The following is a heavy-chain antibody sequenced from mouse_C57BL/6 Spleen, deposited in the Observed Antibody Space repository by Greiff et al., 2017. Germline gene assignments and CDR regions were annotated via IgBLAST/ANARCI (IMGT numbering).Heavy chain of an antibody. CDR3: ARVLDSSGYRFFAY. CDR1: GYTFTDYN. CDR2: INPNNGGT. V-gene: IGHV1-18*01. D-gene: IGHD3-2*02. J-gene: IGHJ3*01. Sequence: EVQLQQSGPELVKPGASVKIPCKASGYTFTDYNMDWVKQSHGKSLEWIGDINPNNGGTIYNQKFKGKATLTVDKSSSTAYMWLRSLTSEDTAVYYCARVLDSSGYRFFAYWGQGTLVTVSA.